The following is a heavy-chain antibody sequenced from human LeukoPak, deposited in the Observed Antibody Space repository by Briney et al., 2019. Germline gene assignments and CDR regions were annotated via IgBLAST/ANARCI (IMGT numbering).Heavy chain of an antibody. CDR3: ASGRQIVVESDAFDI. CDR2: INWNGGST. V-gene: IGHV3-20*04. J-gene: IGHJ3*02. Sequence: GGSLRLSCAASGFTFDDYGMSWVRQAPGKGLEWVSGINWNGGSTGYADSVKGRFTISRDNAKNSLYLQMNSLRVEDTALYYCASGRQIVVESDAFDIWGQGTMVTVSS. CDR1: GFTFDDYG. D-gene: IGHD3-22*01.